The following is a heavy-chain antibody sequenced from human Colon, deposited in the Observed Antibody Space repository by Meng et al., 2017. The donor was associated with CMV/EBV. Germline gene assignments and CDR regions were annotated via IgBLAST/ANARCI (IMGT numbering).Heavy chain of an antibody. Sequence: CAASGFTFSSYWMHWVRQAPGKGLVWVSRINGDGRTTNYADSVKGRFTISRDNAKNTLYLQMNSLRAEDTAVYYCVRTTVQGFNWFDPWGQGTLVTVSS. J-gene: IGHJ5*02. CDR1: GFTFSSYW. CDR3: VRTTVQGFNWFDP. CDR2: INGDGRTT. D-gene: IGHD4-17*01. V-gene: IGHV3-74*01.